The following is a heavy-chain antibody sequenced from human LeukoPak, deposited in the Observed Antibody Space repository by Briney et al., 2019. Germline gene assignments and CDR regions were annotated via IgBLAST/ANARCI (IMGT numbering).Heavy chain of an antibody. CDR1: GYSFTSYW. J-gene: IGHJ3*02. CDR2: IYPGDSDT. CDR3: ARPRLIDSSGYHDAFDI. V-gene: IGHV5-51*01. Sequence: GESLKISCKGSGYSFTSYWIAWVRQMPGKGLEWMGIIYPGDSDTRYSPSFQGQVTISADKSISTAYLQWSSLKASDTAMYYCARPRLIDSSGYHDAFDIWGQGTMVTVSS. D-gene: IGHD3-22*01.